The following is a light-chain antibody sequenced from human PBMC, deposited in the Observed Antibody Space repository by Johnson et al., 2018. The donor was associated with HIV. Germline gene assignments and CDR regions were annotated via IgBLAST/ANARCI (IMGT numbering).Light chain of an antibody. V-gene: IGLV1-51*01. CDR1: SSNIGNNY. CDR3: GTWDSSLSAFYV. CDR2: DNN. J-gene: IGLJ1*01. Sequence: QSVLTQPPSVSAAPGQKVTISCSGSSSNIGNNYVSWYQQLPGTAPKLLIYDNNKRPPGIPDRFSGSKSGPSAPLGITGLHTGDAADYYCGTWDSSLSAFYVFGTGTKVTVL.